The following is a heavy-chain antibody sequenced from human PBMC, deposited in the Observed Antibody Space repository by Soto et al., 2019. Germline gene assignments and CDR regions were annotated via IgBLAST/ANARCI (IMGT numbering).Heavy chain of an antibody. CDR3: AAHPQLGYYYYGMDV. CDR2: IYYSGST. J-gene: IGHJ6*02. Sequence: QVQLQESGPGLVKPSETLSLTCTVSGGSISSYYWSWIRQPPGKGLEWIGYIYYSGSTNYNPSLKSRVTITVDTSKNQFSLKLSAVTAADTAVYYCAAHPQLGYYYYGMDVWGRGTTVTVFS. V-gene: IGHV4-59*01. D-gene: IGHD3-10*01. CDR1: GGSISSYY.